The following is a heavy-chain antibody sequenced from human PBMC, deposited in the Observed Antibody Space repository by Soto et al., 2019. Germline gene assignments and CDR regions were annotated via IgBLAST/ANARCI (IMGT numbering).Heavy chain of an antibody. D-gene: IGHD6-6*01. V-gene: IGHV1-69*12. CDR1: GGTFSSYA. CDR3: ARGEASSSSFSDYYDGMDV. CDR2: IIPIFGTA. J-gene: IGHJ6*01. Sequence: QVQLVQSGAEVKKPGSSVKVSCKASGGTFSSYAISWVRQAPGQGLEWMGGIIPIFGTANYAQKFQGRVTITAAEATSTAYMEVSSLRSEETAVYYCARGEASSSSFSDYYDGMDVWGQGTTVSVSS.